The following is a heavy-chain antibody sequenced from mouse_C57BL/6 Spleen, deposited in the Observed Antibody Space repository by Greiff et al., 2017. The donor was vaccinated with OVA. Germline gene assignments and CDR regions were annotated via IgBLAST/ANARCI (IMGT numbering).Heavy chain of an antibody. Sequence: VQLQQSGPELVKPGASVTISCKASGYAFSSSWMNWVKQRPGTGLEWIGRIYPGDGDTNYTGKVKGKATLTADKSSSTAYMQLSSLTSEDSAVYIWARTPQDSSGHWLAYWGQGTLVTVSA. D-gene: IGHD3-2*02. V-gene: IGHV1-82*01. J-gene: IGHJ3*01. CDR2: IYPGDGDT. CDR3: ARTPQDSSGHWLAY. CDR1: GYAFSSSW.